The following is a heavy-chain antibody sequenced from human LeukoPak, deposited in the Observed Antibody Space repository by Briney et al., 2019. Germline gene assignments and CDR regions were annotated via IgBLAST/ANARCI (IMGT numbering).Heavy chain of an antibody. D-gene: IGHD7-27*01. CDR3: ARDNAGDREI. V-gene: IGHV1-69-2*01. Sequence: GATVKISCKVSGYTFTDYYLHWVQQAPGKGLEWMGLVDPEDGETLYAESFQGRVTITADASTSTAYMELSSLRSDDSAVYYCARDNAGDREIWGQGTLVTVSS. J-gene: IGHJ4*02. CDR1: GYTFTDYY. CDR2: VDPEDGET.